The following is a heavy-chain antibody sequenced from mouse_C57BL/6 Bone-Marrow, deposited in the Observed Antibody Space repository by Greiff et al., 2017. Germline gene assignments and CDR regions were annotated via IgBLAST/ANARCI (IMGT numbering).Heavy chain of an antibody. J-gene: IGHJ2*01. CDR3: ARDSDDGSSVDY. CDR1: GFTFSSYA. CDR2: ISDGGSYT. Sequence: VQLMESGGGLVKPGGSLKLSCAASGFTFSSYAMSWVRQTPEKRLEWVATISDGGSYTYYPDNVKGRFTISRDNAKTNLYLQMSHLKSEDTAMYYCARDSDDGSSVDYWGQGTARTVSS. V-gene: IGHV5-4*01. D-gene: IGHD1-1*01.